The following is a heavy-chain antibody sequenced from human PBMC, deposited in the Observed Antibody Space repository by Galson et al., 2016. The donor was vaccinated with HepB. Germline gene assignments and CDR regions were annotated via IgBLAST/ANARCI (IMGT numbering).Heavy chain of an antibody. CDR3: GGRGGHSA. Sequence: SLRLSCAASGFTLAGNGMTWARQAPGKGLEWVSDIGGSDGYTYYADSVKGRFTISRDNSKNIVYLQMNSLRAEDTAIYYCGGRGGHSAWGQGTLVTVSS. CDR2: IGGSDGYT. CDR1: GFTLAGNG. V-gene: IGHV3-23*01. J-gene: IGHJ4*02. D-gene: IGHD2-15*01.